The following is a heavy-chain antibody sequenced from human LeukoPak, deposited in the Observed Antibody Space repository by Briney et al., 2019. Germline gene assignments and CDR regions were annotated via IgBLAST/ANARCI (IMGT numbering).Heavy chain of an antibody. J-gene: IGHJ5*02. CDR1: GFTFSSYA. CDR3: AKDRAYSSSWYVEDWFDP. V-gene: IGHV3-23*01. CDR2: ISGSGGST. D-gene: IGHD6-13*01. Sequence: GGSLRLSCAASGFTFSSYAMSWVRQAPGKGLEWVSAISGSGGSTYYADSVKGRFTISRDNSKNTLYLQMNSLRAEDTAVYYCAKDRAYSSSWYVEDWFDPWGQGTLVTVSS.